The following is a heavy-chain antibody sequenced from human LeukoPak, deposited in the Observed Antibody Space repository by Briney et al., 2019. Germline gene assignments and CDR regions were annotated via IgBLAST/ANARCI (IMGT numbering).Heavy chain of an antibody. Sequence: SVKVSCKASGGTFSSYAISWVRQAPGQGLEWMGGIIPIFGTANYAQKFQGRVTITADESTSTAYMELSSLRSEDTAVYYCARSGYYDSSGYYYAVAYFDYWGQGTLVTVSS. J-gene: IGHJ4*02. D-gene: IGHD3-22*01. V-gene: IGHV1-69*13. CDR1: GGTFSSYA. CDR2: IIPIFGTA. CDR3: ARSGYYDSSGYYYAVAYFDY.